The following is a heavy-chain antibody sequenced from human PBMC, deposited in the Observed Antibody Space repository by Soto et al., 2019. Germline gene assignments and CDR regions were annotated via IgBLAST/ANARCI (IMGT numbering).Heavy chain of an antibody. V-gene: IGHV2-5*01. Sequence: QITLKESAPTLVKPTQTLTLTCTFSGLSVSTGGVGVAWIRQPPGKALEWLALIDWNDEKRYSSSLNSRLTITKDTSKNQVVLKMTNMDPADTATYFCAHRHPQQLMFEFWGQGTLVTVSS. CDR1: GLSVSTGGVG. CDR2: IDWNDEK. J-gene: IGHJ4*02. D-gene: IGHD6-13*01. CDR3: AHRHPQQLMFEF.